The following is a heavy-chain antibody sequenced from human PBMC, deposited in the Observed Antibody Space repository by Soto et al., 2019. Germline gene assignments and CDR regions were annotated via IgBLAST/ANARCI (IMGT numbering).Heavy chain of an antibody. CDR1: GGSISSYY. V-gene: IGHV4-59*01. D-gene: IGHD2-8*01. CDR3: ARGWSPHWFDP. J-gene: IGHJ5*02. CDR2: IYYSGST. Sequence: QVQLQESGPGLVKPSETLSLTCTVSGGSISSYYWSWIRQPPGKGLEWIGYIYYSGSTNYNPSLKNRVTMSVDTSKNQFSLKLSSVTAAETAVYYCARGWSPHWFDPWGQGTLVTVSS.